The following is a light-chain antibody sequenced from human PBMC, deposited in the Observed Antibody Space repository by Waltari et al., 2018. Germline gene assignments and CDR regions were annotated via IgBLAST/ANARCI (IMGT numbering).Light chain of an antibody. CDR1: QSIGRS. Sequence: EIVLTQSPGTLSLSPVERATLSCRASQSIGRSLVWYQQKPGQAPRLLIYDVSRRATGIPDRFSGSGYGTDFSLTISRLEPEDFAVYYCQKYERLPATFGQGTTVEIK. V-gene: IGKV3-20*01. J-gene: IGKJ1*01. CDR3: QKYERLPAT. CDR2: DVS.